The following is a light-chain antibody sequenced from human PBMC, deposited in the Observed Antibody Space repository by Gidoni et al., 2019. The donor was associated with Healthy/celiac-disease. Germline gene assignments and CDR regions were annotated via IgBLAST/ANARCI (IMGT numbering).Light chain of an antibody. CDR1: SSDVGCYNY. J-gene: IGLJ2*01. Sequence: QSALTQPASVSGSPGQSITISCTGTSSDVGCYNYFSWYQQHPGKAPKLMIYEVRHRPSGVSNRFSGSTSGNTASLTISGLQAEDEADYYCSSYTSSSSVVFGGGTKLTVL. CDR2: EVR. CDR3: SSYTSSSSVV. V-gene: IGLV2-14*01.